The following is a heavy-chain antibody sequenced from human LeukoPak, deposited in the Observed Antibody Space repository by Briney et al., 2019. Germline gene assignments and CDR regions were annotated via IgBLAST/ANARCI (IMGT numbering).Heavy chain of an antibody. CDR1: GFTFSDYY. Sequence: GGSLRLSCAASGFTFSDYYMSWIRQAPGKGREWVSYVSSSGSTIYYADSVKGRFTISRDNAKNSLYLQMNSLRAEDTAVYYCARDHPGYCSSTSCYVFDYWGQGTLVTVSS. CDR3: ARDHPGYCSSTSCYVFDY. V-gene: IGHV3-11*01. D-gene: IGHD2-2*01. J-gene: IGHJ4*02. CDR2: VSSSGSTI.